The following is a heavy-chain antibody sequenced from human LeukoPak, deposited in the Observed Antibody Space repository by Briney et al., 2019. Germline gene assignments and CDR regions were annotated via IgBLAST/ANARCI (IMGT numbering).Heavy chain of an antibody. V-gene: IGHV1-2*02. J-gene: IGHJ4*02. CDR2: IYPDSGGT. D-gene: IGHD2-21*02. CDR3: ARVTSITTDY. CDR1: GYTFTGYY. Sequence: ASVKVSCKASGYTFTGYYIHWVRQAPGQGLEWMGWIYPDSGGTNYAQKFQGRVTMTRDTSITTAYMELSGLTSDDTAVYYCARVTSITTDYWGQGTLVTVSS.